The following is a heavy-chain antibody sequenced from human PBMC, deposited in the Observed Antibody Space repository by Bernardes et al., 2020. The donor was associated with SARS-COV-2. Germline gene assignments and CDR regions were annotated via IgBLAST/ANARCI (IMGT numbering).Heavy chain of an antibody. V-gene: IGHV3-23*01. CDR1: GFTFSSYA. CDR3: AKGAVQTWFFGGDWFDS. J-gene: IGHJ5*01. CDR2: ISGSGGTT. Sequence: GGSLRLSCAASGFTFSSYAMTWVRQAPGKGLEWVSSISGSGGTTYHADSVTGRFTISRDNSKNTLYLQLNSLRAEDTAVYYCAKGAVQTWFFGGDWFDSWGQGTLVTVPS. D-gene: IGHD3-10*01.